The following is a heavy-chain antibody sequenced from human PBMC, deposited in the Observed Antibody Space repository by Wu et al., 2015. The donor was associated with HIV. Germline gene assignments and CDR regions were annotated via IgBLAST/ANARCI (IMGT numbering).Heavy chain of an antibody. CDR1: GYTLTTYG. CDR3: ARFNYYDSSGYWFTP. CDR2: ISAYSDNT. V-gene: IGHV1-18*01. D-gene: IGHD3-22*01. J-gene: IGHJ5*02. Sequence: QVQLVQSGAEVKKPGASVKVSCKASGYTLTTYGISWVRQAPGQGLEWMGWISAYSDNTNYAQKVQGRVTLTTDTSTSTAYMELRSLRSDDTAVYYCARFNYYDSSGYWFTPWGQGTLVTVSS.